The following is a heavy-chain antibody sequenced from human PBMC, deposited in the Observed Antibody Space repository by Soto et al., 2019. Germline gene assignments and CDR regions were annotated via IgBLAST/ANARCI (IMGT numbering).Heavy chain of an antibody. CDR2: IKQDGSEE. V-gene: IGHV3-7*04. J-gene: IGHJ4*02. CDR1: GFSSSPFW. CDR3: TGGSGWLQTD. Sequence: EVQLVESGGGLVQPGGSLRLSCADSGFSSSPFWMTWVRQAPGKGLEWVALIKQDGSEEVYVDSVKGRFTISRDNAKNSVYLQMDSLRVEDTAVYYCTGGSGWLQTDGGQGTLFTVSS. D-gene: IGHD6-19*01.